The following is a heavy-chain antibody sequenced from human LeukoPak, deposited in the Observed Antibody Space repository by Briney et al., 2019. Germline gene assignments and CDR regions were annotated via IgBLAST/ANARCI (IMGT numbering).Heavy chain of an antibody. CDR1: GFTFSSYT. D-gene: IGHD6-19*01. Sequence: GGSLRLSCAASGFTFSSYTMNWVRQAPGKGLEWVSAISGSGGSTYYADSVKGRFTISRDNSKNTLYLQMNSLRAEDTAVYYCAKQYGSGSFHFDYWGQGTLVTVSS. CDR2: ISGSGGST. J-gene: IGHJ4*02. CDR3: AKQYGSGSFHFDY. V-gene: IGHV3-23*01.